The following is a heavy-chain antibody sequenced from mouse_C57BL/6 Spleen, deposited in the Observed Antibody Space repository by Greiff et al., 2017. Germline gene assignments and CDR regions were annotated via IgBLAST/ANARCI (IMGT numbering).Heavy chain of an antibody. CDR1: GYTFTSYW. CDR2: LDPSDSYP. CDR3: ARGANWDEGY. V-gene: IGHV1-50*01. Sequence: VQLQQPGAELVKPGASVKLSCKASGYTFTSYWMQWVKQRPGQGLEWIGELDPSDSYPNYNQKFKGKATLTVDTSSSTAYMQLSSLTSEDSAVYYCARGANWDEGYWGQGTTLTVSS. D-gene: IGHD4-1*01. J-gene: IGHJ2*01.